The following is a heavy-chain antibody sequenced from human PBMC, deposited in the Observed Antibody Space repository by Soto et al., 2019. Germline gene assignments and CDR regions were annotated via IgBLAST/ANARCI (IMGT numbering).Heavy chain of an antibody. J-gene: IGHJ4*02. CDR1: GFTLSSYG. CDR2: IWYDGSNK. Sequence: GGSLRLSCAASGFTLSSYGMHWVRQAPGKGLEWVAVIWYDGSNKYYADSVKGRFTISRDNSKNTLYLQMNSLRAEDTAVYYCARVRRDYGDFDYWGQGTLVTVSS. D-gene: IGHD4-17*01. CDR3: ARVRRDYGDFDY. V-gene: IGHV3-33*01.